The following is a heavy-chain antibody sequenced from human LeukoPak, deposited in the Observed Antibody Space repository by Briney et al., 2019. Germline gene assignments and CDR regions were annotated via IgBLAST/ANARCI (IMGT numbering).Heavy chain of an antibody. D-gene: IGHD3-10*01. CDR1: GGSISSYY. Sequence: NPSETLSLTCTVSGGSISSYYWSWIRQPPGKGLEWIGYIYHSGSTNCNPSLKSRVTISVDTSKSQFSLKLSSVTAADTAVYYCARAVLSYFYGSGSTPGFDYWGQGTLVTVSS. J-gene: IGHJ4*02. CDR2: IYHSGST. CDR3: ARAVLSYFYGSGSTPGFDY. V-gene: IGHV4-59*01.